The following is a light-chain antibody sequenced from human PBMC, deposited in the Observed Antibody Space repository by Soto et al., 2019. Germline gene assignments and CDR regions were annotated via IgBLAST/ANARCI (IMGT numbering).Light chain of an antibody. Sequence: QPVLTQPPSASGTPGQRVTISCSGSTSNIGRNPVNWYQQLPGKAPKLTIYDNIERPSGVPDRFSGSNSGTAASLAISGLQSEDEADYYCAAWDDSLNAWVLGGGTQLTVL. J-gene: IGLJ3*02. CDR2: DNI. CDR1: TSNIGRNP. CDR3: AAWDDSLNAWV. V-gene: IGLV1-44*01.